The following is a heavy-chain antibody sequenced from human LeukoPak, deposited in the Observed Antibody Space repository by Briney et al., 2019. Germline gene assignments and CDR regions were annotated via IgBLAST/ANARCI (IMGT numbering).Heavy chain of an antibody. J-gene: IGHJ4*02. CDR2: IYYSGST. Sequence: KSSETLSLTCTVSGGSVSSGSYYWSWIRQPPGKGLEWIGYIYYSGSTNYNPSPKSRVTISVDTSKNQFSLKLSSVTAADTAVYYCARLNSGYDIRFDYWGQGTLVTVSS. CDR1: GGSVSSGSYY. D-gene: IGHD5-12*01. CDR3: ARLNSGYDIRFDY. V-gene: IGHV4-61*01.